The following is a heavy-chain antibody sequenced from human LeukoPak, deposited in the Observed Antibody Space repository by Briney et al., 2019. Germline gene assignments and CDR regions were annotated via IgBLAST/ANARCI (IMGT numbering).Heavy chain of an antibody. CDR1: GFTFNSYW. Sequence: GGSLRLSCAVSGFTFNSYWMAWVRQAPGKGLEWVSAISGSGGSTYYADSVKGRFTISRDNSKNTLYLQMNSLRAEDTAVYYCAKEGDSSGYYDFDYWGQGTLVTVSS. J-gene: IGHJ4*02. CDR2: ISGSGGST. V-gene: IGHV3-23*01. CDR3: AKEGDSSGYYDFDY. D-gene: IGHD3-22*01.